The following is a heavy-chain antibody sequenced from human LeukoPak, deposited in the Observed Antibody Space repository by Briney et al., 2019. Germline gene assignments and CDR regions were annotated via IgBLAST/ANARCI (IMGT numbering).Heavy chain of an antibody. CDR1: GFTFSSYA. CDR2: ISGSGGST. D-gene: IGHD6-13*01. Sequence: GGSLRLSCPASGFTFSSYAMSWVRQAPGKGREWVSAISGSGGSTYYPDSLKGRFTISRDNSKNTLYLQMKSLRAEDTAVYYCAKEIQYSSSWLAGGAFDIWGQGTMVTVSS. V-gene: IGHV3-23*01. CDR3: AKEIQYSSSWLAGGAFDI. J-gene: IGHJ3*02.